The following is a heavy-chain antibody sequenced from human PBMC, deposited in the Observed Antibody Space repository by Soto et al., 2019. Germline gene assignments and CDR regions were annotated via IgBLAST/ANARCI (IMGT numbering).Heavy chain of an antibody. V-gene: IGHV4-34*01. CDR3: ARGGSGWLDFGFDP. D-gene: IGHD6-19*01. Sequence: SETQSLPCAVFGGYFSGFYWPWIRQTPGTGLEWIGEINHSGSTNYNPSLKSRVTISVDASKNQFSLKLSSVTAADTAVYYCARGGSGWLDFGFDPWGQGTLVTVSS. CDR2: INHSGST. J-gene: IGHJ5*02. CDR1: GGYFSGFY.